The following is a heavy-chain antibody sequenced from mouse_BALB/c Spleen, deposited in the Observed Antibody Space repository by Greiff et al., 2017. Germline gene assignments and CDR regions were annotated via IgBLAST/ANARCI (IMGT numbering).Heavy chain of an antibody. CDR1: GFTFSSFG. V-gene: IGHV5-17*02. CDR3: ARSGWLLLDY. Sequence: DVKLVESGGGLVQPGGSRKLSCAASGFTFSSFGMHWVRQAPEKGLEWVAYISSGSSTIYYADTVKGRFTISRDNPKNTLFLQMTSLRSEDTAMYYCARSGWLLLDYWGQGTTLTVSS. D-gene: IGHD2-3*01. J-gene: IGHJ2*01. CDR2: ISSGSSTI.